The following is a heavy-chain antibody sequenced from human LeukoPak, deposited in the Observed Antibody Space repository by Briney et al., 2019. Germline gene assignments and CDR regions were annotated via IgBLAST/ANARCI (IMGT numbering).Heavy chain of an antibody. J-gene: IGHJ6*03. Sequence: GGSLRLSCTASGFTFSSYWMSWVRQAPGKGLEWVANIKQDGSEKYYVDSVKGRFTISRDNAKNSLYLQMNSLRAEDTAVYYCAREEGVKISEGDYYDFWSGPYYMDVWGKGTTVTVSS. V-gene: IGHV3-7*01. CDR1: GFTFSSYW. D-gene: IGHD3-3*01. CDR3: AREEGVKISEGDYYDFWSGPYYMDV. CDR2: IKQDGSEK.